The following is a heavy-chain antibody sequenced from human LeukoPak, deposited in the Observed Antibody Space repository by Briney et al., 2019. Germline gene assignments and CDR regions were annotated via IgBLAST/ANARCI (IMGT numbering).Heavy chain of an antibody. J-gene: IGHJ4*02. CDR3: AKELRPNDY. CDR1: GFTFSSYA. D-gene: IGHD4-17*01. Sequence: GGSLRLSCAASGFTFSSYAMSWVRQAPGKGLEWVSAISGSGGSTYYADSVKGRFTISRDNSRNTLYLQMDSLRAEDSAIYYCAKELRPNDYWGQGTLVTVSS. CDR2: ISGSGGST. V-gene: IGHV3-23*01.